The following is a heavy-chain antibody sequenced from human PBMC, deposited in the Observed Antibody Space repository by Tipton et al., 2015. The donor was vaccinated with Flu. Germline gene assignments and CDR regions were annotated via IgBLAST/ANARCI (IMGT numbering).Heavy chain of an antibody. CDR2: ISNNGIT. CDR3: ATDSSGFSNRPLDS. CDR1: GGSISRSFSY. Sequence: TLSLTCNVSGGSISRSFSYWDWIRQAPGKGLEWIGRISNNGITYSNPSLNSRVAMSVDASKNHFSLKLTSVTAADTAVYYCATDSSGFSNRPLDSWGQGTLVTVSS. D-gene: IGHD3-22*01. V-gene: IGHV4-39*02. J-gene: IGHJ4*02.